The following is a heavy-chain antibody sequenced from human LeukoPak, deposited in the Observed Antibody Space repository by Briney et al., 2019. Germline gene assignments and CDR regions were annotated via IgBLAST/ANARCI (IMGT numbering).Heavy chain of an antibody. CDR1: GFTFSSYA. D-gene: IGHD3-22*01. CDR2: ISGSGGST. CDR3: AKEFDYYDSSGYSLNY. J-gene: IGHJ4*02. V-gene: IGHV3-23*01. Sequence: GGSLRLSCAASGFTFSSYAMSWVRQAPGKGLEWVSAISGSGGSTYYADSVKGRFTISRDNSKNTLYLQMNSLRAEDTAVYYCAKEFDYYDSSGYSLNYWGQGTLVTVSS.